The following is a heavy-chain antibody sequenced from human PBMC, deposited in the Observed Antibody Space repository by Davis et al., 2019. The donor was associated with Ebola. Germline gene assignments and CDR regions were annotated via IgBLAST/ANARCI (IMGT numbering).Heavy chain of an antibody. CDR3: TSSYASSSGDY. D-gene: IGHD6-6*01. V-gene: IGHV3-73*01. CDR2: IRSKANSYAT. J-gene: IGHJ4*02. CDR1: GFTFSDYY. Sequence: GESLKISCAASGFTFSDYYMSWVRQASGKGLEWVGRIRSKANSYATAYAASVKGRFTISRDDSKNTAYLQMNSLKTEDTAVYYCTSSYASSSGDYWGQGTLVTVSS.